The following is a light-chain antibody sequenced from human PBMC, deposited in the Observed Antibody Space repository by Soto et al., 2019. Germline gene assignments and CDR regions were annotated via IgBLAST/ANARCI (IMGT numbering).Light chain of an antibody. J-gene: IGLJ1*01. CDR1: SSDVGGFNS. CDR2: EVS. V-gene: IGLV2-14*01. Sequence: QSALTQPASVSGSPGQSITISCTGTSSDVGGFNSVSWYQQHPGKAPKLVIYEVSDRPSGVSNRFSGSKSGITASLTISGLQAEDEADYYCNSFTSSTTYVFGTGTKLTVL. CDR3: NSFTSSTTYV.